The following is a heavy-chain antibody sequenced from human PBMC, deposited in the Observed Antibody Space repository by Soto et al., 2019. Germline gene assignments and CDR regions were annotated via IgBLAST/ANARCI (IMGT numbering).Heavy chain of an antibody. CDR1: GFTFSSYS. CDR3: ARDSSTVPYYFDY. Sequence: PGGSLRLSCAASGFTFSSYSMNWVRQAPGKGLEWVSSISSSSYIYYADSVKGRFTISRDNAKNSLYLQMNSLRAEDTAVYYCARDSSTVPYYFDYWGQGTPVTVSS. CDR2: ISSSSYI. J-gene: IGHJ4*02. D-gene: IGHD4-17*01. V-gene: IGHV3-21*01.